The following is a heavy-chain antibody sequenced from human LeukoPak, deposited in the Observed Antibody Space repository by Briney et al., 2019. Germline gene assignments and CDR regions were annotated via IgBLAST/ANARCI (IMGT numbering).Heavy chain of an antibody. CDR2: IIPIFGIA. CDR3: ARDRPVVAEEYYYYYYGMDV. CDR1: GGTFSSYA. J-gene: IGHJ6*02. D-gene: IGHD3-22*01. Sequence: ASVKVSCKASGGTFSSYAISWVRQAPGQGLEWMGGIIPIFGIANYAQKFQGRVTITADKSTSTAYTELSSLRSEDTAVYYCARDRPVVAEEYYYYYYGMDVWGQGTTVTVSS. V-gene: IGHV1-69*17.